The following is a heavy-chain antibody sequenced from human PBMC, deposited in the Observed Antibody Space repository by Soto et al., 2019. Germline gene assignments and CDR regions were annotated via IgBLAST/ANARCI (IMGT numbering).Heavy chain of an antibody. CDR1: GFTVSSKY. CDR3: ARDDVLCDGGRCYGIPLDV. D-gene: IGHD2-15*01. J-gene: IGHJ6*02. V-gene: IGHV3-66*01. CDR2: IQSGGTT. Sequence: EVQLVESGGGLVQPGGSLRLSCAASGFTVSSKYMTWVRQAPGKGLEWVSLIQSGGTTYYANSVKGRFTTSRDTSENKMHLQMDSLRVEDTAVYYCARDDVLCDGGRCYGIPLDVWGQGTTVTVSS.